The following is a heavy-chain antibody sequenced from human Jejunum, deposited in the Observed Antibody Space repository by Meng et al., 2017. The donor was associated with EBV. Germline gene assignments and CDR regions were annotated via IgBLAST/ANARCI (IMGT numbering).Heavy chain of an antibody. CDR3: ARDGPDYGNYINFDY. V-gene: IGHV1-18*01. CDR2: ISAYNGKT. Sequence: QVSLVQAGAEVKKPGASVKVSCKASGYTFTSYGISWVRQAPGQGLEWMAWISAYNGKTNYAQNLQGRVTLTTDTSTTTTYMELRSLRSDDTAVYYCARDGPDYGNYINFDYWGQGTLVTVSS. D-gene: IGHD4-11*01. J-gene: IGHJ4*02. CDR1: GYTFTSYG.